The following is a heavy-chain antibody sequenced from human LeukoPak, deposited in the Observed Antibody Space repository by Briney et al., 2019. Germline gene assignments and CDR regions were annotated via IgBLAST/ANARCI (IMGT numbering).Heavy chain of an antibody. CDR1: GYSISSAYP. J-gene: IGHJ4*02. Sequence: PSETLSLTCTVSGYSISSAYPWGWIRQPPGKGLEWIGGLYHTGTTYYNPSLKSRVTISLDTSKNQFSLKLSSMTAADTAMYYCAVVVQPATSDSRFDYWGQGTLVTVSS. V-gene: IGHV4-38-2*02. D-gene: IGHD2-15*01. CDR2: LYHTGTT. CDR3: AVVVQPATSDSRFDY.